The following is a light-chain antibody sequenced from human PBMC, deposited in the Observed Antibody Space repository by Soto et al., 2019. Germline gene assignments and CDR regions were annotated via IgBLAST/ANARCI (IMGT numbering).Light chain of an antibody. J-gene: IGLJ1*01. V-gene: IGLV4-69*01. CDR2: LNSDGSH. CDR1: RGHSSYA. Sequence: QSVLTQSPSASASLGASVKLTCTLSRGHSSYAIAWHQQQPEKGPRYLMKLNSDGSHSKGDGIPDRFSGSSSGAERYLTISSLQSEAEADSYCQTWGTGIRVFGTGTKVTVL. CDR3: QTWGTGIRV.